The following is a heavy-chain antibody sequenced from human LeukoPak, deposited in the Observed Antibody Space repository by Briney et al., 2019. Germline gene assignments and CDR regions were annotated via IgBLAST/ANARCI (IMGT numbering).Heavy chain of an antibody. Sequence: SETLSLTCAVYGGSFSGYYWSWIRQPPGKGLEWIGEINHSGSTNYNPSLKSRVTIPVDTSKNQFSLKLSSVTAADTAVYYCARGPVWYYYYYYYMDVWGKGTTVTVSS. V-gene: IGHV4-34*01. D-gene: IGHD3-16*01. CDR3: ARGPVWYYYYYYYMDV. CDR2: INHSGST. CDR1: GGSFSGYY. J-gene: IGHJ6*03.